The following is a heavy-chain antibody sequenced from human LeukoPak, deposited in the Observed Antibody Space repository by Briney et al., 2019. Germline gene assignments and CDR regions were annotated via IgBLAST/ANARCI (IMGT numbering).Heavy chain of an antibody. D-gene: IGHD5-12*01. CDR3: AKDKIVATIGRHWFDP. CDR2: ISGSGGST. J-gene: IGHJ5*02. V-gene: IGHV3-23*01. CDR1: GFTFSSYA. Sequence: PGGSLRLSCAASGFTFSSYAMSWVRQAPGKGLEWVSAISGSGGSTYYADSVKGRFTISRDNSKNTLYLQMNSLRAEDTAVYYCAKDKIVATIGRHWFDPWGQGTLVTVSS.